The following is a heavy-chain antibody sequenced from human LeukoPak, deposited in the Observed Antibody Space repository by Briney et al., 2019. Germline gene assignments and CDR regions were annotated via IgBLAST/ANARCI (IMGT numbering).Heavy chain of an antibody. CDR3: AELGITMIGGV. CDR2: IDSGRGSST. D-gene: IGHD3-10*02. V-gene: IGHV3-48*03. Sequence: GGSLRLSCAASGFTFSSYEMNWDRQAPGKGLEWVSYIDSGRGSSTNYADSVKGRFTISRDNAKNSLYLQMNSLRAEDTAVYYCAELGITMIGGVWGKGTTVTISS. J-gene: IGHJ6*04. CDR1: GFTFSSYE.